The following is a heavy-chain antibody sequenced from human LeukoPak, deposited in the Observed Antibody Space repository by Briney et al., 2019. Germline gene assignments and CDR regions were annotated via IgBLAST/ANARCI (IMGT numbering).Heavy chain of an antibody. CDR1: GGSISSGGYY. CDR3: ARGWFGELKRPNWFDP. Sequence: PSQTLSLTCTVSGGSISSGGYYWSWIRQHPGTGLEWIGNIYYSGSTYYNPSLKSRVTISVDTSKNQFSLKLSSVTAADTAVYYCARGWFGELKRPNWFDPWGQGTLVTVSS. D-gene: IGHD3-10*01. V-gene: IGHV4-31*03. J-gene: IGHJ5*02. CDR2: IYYSGST.